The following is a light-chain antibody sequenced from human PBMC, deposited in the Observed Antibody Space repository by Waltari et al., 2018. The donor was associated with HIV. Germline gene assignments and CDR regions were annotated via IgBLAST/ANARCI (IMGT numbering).Light chain of an antibody. J-gene: IGKJ1*01. Sequence: EIVMTQSPATLPVSPGERATLSCRASQSIDNNLAWYQQKPGQAPRLLIYGASTRATGIPARFSGSGSGTDLTLSISSLQSEDFAVYYCQQYDNWPWTFGQGTRVDLK. CDR2: GAS. V-gene: IGKV3-15*01. CDR1: QSIDNN. CDR3: QQYDNWPWT.